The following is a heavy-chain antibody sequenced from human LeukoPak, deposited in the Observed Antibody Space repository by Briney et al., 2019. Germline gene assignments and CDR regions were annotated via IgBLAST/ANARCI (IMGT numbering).Heavy chain of an antibody. D-gene: IGHD3-3*01. CDR2: IYTSGST. J-gene: IGHJ4*02. Sequence: SETLSLTCTVSGGSISSYYWSWIRQPAGKGLEWIGRIYTSGSTNYNPSLKSRVTMSVDTSKNQFSLKLSSVTAADTAVYYCARQSLRFLEWLPEYYFDYWGQGTLVTVSS. V-gene: IGHV4-4*07. CDR1: GGSISSYY. CDR3: ARQSLRFLEWLPEYYFDY.